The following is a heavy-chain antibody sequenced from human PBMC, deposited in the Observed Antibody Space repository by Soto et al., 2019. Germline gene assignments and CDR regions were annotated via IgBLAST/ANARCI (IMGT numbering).Heavy chain of an antibody. CDR1: GFTFSSYG. J-gene: IGHJ5*02. CDR2: ISYDGSNK. V-gene: IGHV3-30*18. D-gene: IGHD1-26*01. Sequence: QVQLVESGGGVVQPGRSLRLSCAASGFTFSSYGMHWVRQAPGKGLEWVAVISYDGSNKYYAGSVKGRFTISRDNSKNTLYLQMNSLRAEDTAVYYCAKGQWEPPFDPWGQGTLVTVSS. CDR3: AKGQWEPPFDP.